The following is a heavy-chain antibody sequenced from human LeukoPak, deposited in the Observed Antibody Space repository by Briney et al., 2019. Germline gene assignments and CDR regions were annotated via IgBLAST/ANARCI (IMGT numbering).Heavy chain of an antibody. Sequence: PSETLSLTCTVSGGSISSGGYYWSWIRQRPGKGLEWIGYIYYSGSNYYNPSLKSRVTISVDTSKNQFSLKLSSVTAADTAVYYCARDPTRSGFDYWGQGTLVTVSS. D-gene: IGHD3-3*01. CDR1: GGSISSGGYY. CDR2: IYYSGSN. J-gene: IGHJ4*02. V-gene: IGHV4-31*03. CDR3: ARDPTRSGFDY.